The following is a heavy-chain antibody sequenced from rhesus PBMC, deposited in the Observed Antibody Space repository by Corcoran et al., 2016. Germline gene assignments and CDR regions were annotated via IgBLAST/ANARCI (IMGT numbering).Heavy chain of an antibody. Sequence: QVQLQESGPGLVKPSETLSLTCAVSGWSLKSYHGWRWVRQFPGKGLEWIGYIADTADTDYIPALKSRVTISRDTSRNQCSLKMTSVTAADTAVDYCVRGGYGTRTDYWGQGVLVTVSS. CDR3: VRGGYGTRTDY. D-gene: IGHD1-1*01. V-gene: IGHV4-127*01. CDR1: GWSLKSYHG. CDR2: IADTADT. J-gene: IGHJ4*01.